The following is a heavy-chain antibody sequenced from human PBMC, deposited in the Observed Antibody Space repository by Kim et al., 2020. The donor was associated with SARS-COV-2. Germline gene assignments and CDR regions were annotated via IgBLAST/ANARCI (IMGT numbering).Heavy chain of an antibody. CDR3: ARERYYDILTGYYTQSRYGMDV. CDR1: GGSISSSNW. V-gene: IGHV4-4*02. Sequence: SETLSLTCAVSGGSISSSNWWSWVRQPPGKGLEWIGEIYHSGSTNYNPSLKSRVTISVDKSKNQFSLKLSSVTAADTAVYYCARERYYDILTGYYTQSRYGMDVWGQGTTVTVSS. D-gene: IGHD3-9*01. CDR2: IYHSGST. J-gene: IGHJ6*02.